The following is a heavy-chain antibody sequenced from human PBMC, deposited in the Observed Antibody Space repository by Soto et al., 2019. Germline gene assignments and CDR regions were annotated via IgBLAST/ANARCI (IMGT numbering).Heavy chain of an antibody. V-gene: IGHV4-30-4*01. CDR3: ARDIVLVPFFFGYYGMDV. Sequence: PSETLSLTCSVSGGSISSGDYYWSWIRQPSGKGLEWIGYIYYSGSTYYNPSLKSRVTISVDTSKNQFSLKLSSVTAADTAVYYCARDIVLVPFFFGYYGMDVWGQGTTVTVSS. CDR2: IYYSGST. D-gene: IGHD2-2*01. J-gene: IGHJ6*02. CDR1: GGSISSGDYY.